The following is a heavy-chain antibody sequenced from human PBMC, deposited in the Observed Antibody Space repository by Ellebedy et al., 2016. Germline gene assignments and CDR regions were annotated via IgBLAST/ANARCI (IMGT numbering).Heavy chain of an antibody. CDR2: ISAYNGNT. V-gene: IGHV1-18*01. CDR1: GYTFTSYG. Sequence: ASVKVSCKASGYTFTSYGISWVRQAPGQGLEWMGWISAYNGNTNYAQKLQGRVTMTTDTSTSTAYMELRSLRSDDTAVYYCARDRFLELVATTNNWFDPWGQGTLVTVSS. D-gene: IGHD5-12*01. J-gene: IGHJ5*02. CDR3: ARDRFLELVATTNNWFDP.